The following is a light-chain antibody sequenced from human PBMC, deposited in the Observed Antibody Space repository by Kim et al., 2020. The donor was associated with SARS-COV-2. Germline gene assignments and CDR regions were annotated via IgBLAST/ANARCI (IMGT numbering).Light chain of an antibody. CDR2: DVT. V-gene: IGLV2-14*04. CDR1: SSDVGGYNY. Sequence: GQSITISCTGTSSDVGGYNYVSWYQQHPGKAPKLIVYDVTKRPSGASNRFSGSKSGNTASLTISGLQAEDEADYYCSSYTSSSSWVFGGGTQLTVL. J-gene: IGLJ3*02. CDR3: SSYTSSSSWV.